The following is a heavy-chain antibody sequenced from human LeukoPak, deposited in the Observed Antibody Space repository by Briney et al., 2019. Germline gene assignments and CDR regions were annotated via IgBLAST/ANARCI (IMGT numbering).Heavy chain of an antibody. CDR3: ARSPLSGDTI. V-gene: IGHV4-34*12. D-gene: IGHD2-21*01. CDR1: GGSFSGYH. J-gene: IGHJ4*02. CDR2: IIHSGST. Sequence: KASETLSLTCAVYGGSFSGYHWSWIRQPPGKGLEWIGEIIHSGSTKYNPSLKSRATISVDTSKNQISLKLRSVTAADTAVYYCARSPLSGDTIWGQGTLVTVSS.